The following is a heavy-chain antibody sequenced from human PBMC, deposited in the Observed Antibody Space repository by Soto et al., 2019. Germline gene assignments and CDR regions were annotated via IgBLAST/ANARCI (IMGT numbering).Heavy chain of an antibody. Sequence: QVQLVESGGGVVQPGRSLRLSCAASGFIFNTYGMHWVRQAPGKGLEWLAVVWYDGSKQYYADSVKGRFTISKDNSKNMVYLQMNRLRAEYTAVYYCARAVRGVAIDYWGQGTLVTVSS. CDR1: GFIFNTYG. J-gene: IGHJ4*02. D-gene: IGHD3-10*01. V-gene: IGHV3-33*01. CDR2: VWYDGSKQ. CDR3: ARAVRGVAIDY.